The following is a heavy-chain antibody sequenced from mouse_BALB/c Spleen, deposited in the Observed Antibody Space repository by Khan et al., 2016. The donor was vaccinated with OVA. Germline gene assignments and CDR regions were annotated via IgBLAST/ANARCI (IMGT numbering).Heavy chain of an antibody. CDR3: RRGGFGGFAY. CDR1: GYAFTNYL. Sequence: QVQLKQSGAELVRPGTSVKVSCKASGYAFTNYLIEWIKQRPGQGLEWIGVINPGSGGTNYNEKFKGKATLTADISSSTAYMQLSSLTSDVSAVYFCRRGGFGGFAYWGQGTLVTVSA. J-gene: IGHJ3*01. V-gene: IGHV1-54*01. D-gene: IGHD3-1*01. CDR2: INPGSGGT.